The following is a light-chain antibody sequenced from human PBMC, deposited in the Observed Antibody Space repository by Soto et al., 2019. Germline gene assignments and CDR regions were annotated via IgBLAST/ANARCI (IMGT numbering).Light chain of an antibody. CDR1: QDVTTN. CDR3: QQYNNWPFS. CDR2: DIS. V-gene: IGKV3-15*01. Sequence: EITMTQFPGILSASPGEGVTLSCRAAQDVTTNFAWYQQKRGQAPRLLIYDISSRATGVPARFSGSGSGTEFTQSISGLQSEDFAVYFCQQYNNWPFSFGQGTRLEIK. J-gene: IGKJ5*01.